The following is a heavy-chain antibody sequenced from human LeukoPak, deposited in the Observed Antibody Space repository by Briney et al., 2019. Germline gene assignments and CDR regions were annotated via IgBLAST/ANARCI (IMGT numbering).Heavy chain of an antibody. D-gene: IGHD5-12*01. J-gene: IGHJ4*02. CDR3: ARGPSGCHNT. V-gene: IGHV3-66*01. Sequence: GGSLRLSCAASEFSVGSNYMTWVRQAPGKGLEWVSLIYSGGSTYYADSVKGRFTISRDNSKNTLHLQMNSLRAEDTAVYYCARGPSGCHNTGGQGTLVTVSS. CDR2: IYSGGST. CDR1: EFSVGSNY.